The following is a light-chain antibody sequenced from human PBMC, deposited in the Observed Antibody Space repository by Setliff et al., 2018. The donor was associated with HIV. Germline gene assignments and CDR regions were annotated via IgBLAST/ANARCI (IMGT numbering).Light chain of an antibody. J-gene: IGLJ1*01. CDR2: GNN. V-gene: IGLV1-40*01. CDR1: SSNIGAGHE. Sequence: QSVLTQPPSVSGAPGQRVTISCTGSSSNIGAGHEVHWYQQLPGRAPKLLIYGNNNRPSGVPYRFSGSKSGTSASLAITGLQAEDEADYYCQSYDNSLSGSLFGSGTKVTVL. CDR3: QSYDNSLSGSL.